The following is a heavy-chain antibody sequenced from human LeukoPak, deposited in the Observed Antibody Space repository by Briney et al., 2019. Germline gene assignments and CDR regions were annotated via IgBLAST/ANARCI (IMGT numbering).Heavy chain of an antibody. CDR1: GFTFSSYW. CDR2: INSDGSST. CDR3: ARALFYYDFWSGYSKPYYYYCYMDV. D-gene: IGHD3-3*01. J-gene: IGHJ6*03. Sequence: GGSLRLSCAASGFTFSSYWMHWVRQAPGKGLVWVSRINSDGSSTSYADSVKGRFTISRDNAKNTLYLQMNSLRAEDTALYYCARALFYYDFWSGYSKPYYYYCYMDVWGKGTTVTVSS. V-gene: IGHV3-74*01.